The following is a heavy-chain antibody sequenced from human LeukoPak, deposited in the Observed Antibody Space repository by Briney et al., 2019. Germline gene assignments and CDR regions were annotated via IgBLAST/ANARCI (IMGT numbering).Heavy chain of an antibody. CDR1: GGSISSGSYY. D-gene: IGHD3-3*01. Sequence: SSETLSLTCTVSGGSISSGSYYWSWIRQPAGKGLEWIGRIYTSGSTNYNPSLKSRVTISVDTSKNQFSLKLSSVTAADTAVYYCARSEYYDFWSGYVWGQGTLVTVSS. CDR3: ARSEYYDFWSGYV. CDR2: IYTSGST. V-gene: IGHV4-61*02. J-gene: IGHJ4*02.